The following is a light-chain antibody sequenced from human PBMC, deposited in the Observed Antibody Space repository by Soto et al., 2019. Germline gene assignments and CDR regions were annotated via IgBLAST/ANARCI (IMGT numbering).Light chain of an antibody. CDR3: QQSFSTPQT. CDR1: QSINIY. CDR2: VAS. J-gene: IGKJ4*01. V-gene: IGKV1-39*01. Sequence: IQMTQSPSSLSASVGDSVTITCRARQSINIYLSWYQQKPGKAPKLLINVASTLQGGVPSRFSGSGSGTEFTLAISSLQPEDSATYYCQQSFSTPQTFGGGTRVEIK.